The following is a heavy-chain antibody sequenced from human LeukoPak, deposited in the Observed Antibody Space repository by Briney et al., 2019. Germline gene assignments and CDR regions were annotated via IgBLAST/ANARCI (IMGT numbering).Heavy chain of an antibody. Sequence: PGGSLRLSCAASGFTFSDYYMSWIRQAPAKGLEWVSYISSSSSYTNYADSVKGRFTISRDNAKNSLYLQMNSLRAEDTAVYYCARGPRWDIVVVPAALATDWGQGTLVTVSS. CDR2: ISSSSSYT. V-gene: IGHV3-11*06. CDR1: GFTFSDYY. CDR3: ARGPRWDIVVVPAALATD. D-gene: IGHD2-2*01. J-gene: IGHJ4*02.